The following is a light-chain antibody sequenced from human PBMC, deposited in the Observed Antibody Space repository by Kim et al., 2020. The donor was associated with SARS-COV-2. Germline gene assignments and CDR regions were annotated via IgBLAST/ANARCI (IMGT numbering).Light chain of an antibody. CDR3: QSYDRSTRKV. J-gene: IGLJ3*02. V-gene: IGLV6-57*02. CDR1: GGNIADNY. Sequence: NFMLTQPHSVSESPGKTVTISCTGSGGNIADNYVQWYQQRPGSAPTTLIYADDQRHSGVPDRFSGSIDRSSNSASLTISGLKTEDEADYYCQSYDRSTRKVLGEGTHLTVL. CDR2: ADD.